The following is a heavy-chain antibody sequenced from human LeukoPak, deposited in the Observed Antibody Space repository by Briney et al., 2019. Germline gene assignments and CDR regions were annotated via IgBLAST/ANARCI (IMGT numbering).Heavy chain of an antibody. CDR1: GGSISSYY. V-gene: IGHV4-59*01. CDR2: IYYSGST. Sequence: PSETLSLTCTVSGGSISSYYWSWIRQPPGKGLEWIGYIYYSGSTDYNPSLKSRVTISVDTSKNQFSLKLNSVTAADTAVYYCARTYNYYDSSGYIDAFDIWGQGTMVTVSS. CDR3: ARTYNYYDSSGYIDAFDI. J-gene: IGHJ3*02. D-gene: IGHD3-22*01.